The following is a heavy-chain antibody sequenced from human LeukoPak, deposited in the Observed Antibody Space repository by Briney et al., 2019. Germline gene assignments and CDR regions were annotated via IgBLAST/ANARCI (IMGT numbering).Heavy chain of an antibody. J-gene: IGHJ5*02. Sequence: GGSLRLSCAASGFTFSSYGMHWVRQAPGKGLEWVANIKGDGSEKYYVDSVKGRFIISRDNAKNSLYLQMNSLRDADTAVYYCARENVAVPGGDHWGLGTLVIVSS. CDR3: ARENVAVPGGDH. V-gene: IGHV3-7*04. CDR1: GFTFSSYG. CDR2: IKGDGSEK. D-gene: IGHD6-19*01.